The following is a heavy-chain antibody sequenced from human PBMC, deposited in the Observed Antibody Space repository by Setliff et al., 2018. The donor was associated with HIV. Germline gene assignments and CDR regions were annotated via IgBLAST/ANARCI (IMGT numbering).Heavy chain of an antibody. J-gene: IGHJ1*01. V-gene: IGHV4-31*03. CDR1: GVSVSSGGYY. Sequence: SETLSLTCTVSGVSVSSGGYYWSWIRQHPGKGLEWIGYVYHTATTYFNPSLKSRITISVDTSKNQFSLKLGFVTAADTAVYYCARGESTTWDLAEYFQHWGRGTLVTVSS. CDR2: VYHTATT. D-gene: IGHD2-2*01. CDR3: ARGESTTWDLAEYFQH.